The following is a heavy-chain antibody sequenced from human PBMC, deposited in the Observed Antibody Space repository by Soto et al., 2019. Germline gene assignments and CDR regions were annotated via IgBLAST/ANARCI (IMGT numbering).Heavy chain of an antibody. V-gene: IGHV3-7*01. CDR2: IKGDGSEK. Sequence: GGSLRLSCVASGFTFTSYWMSWVRQAPGKGLEWVANIKGDGSEKRYVDSVKGRLTISRDNAKNSVYLQMNSLRVEDTALYYCGRDEVRNGVGVWGQGTTVTVAS. CDR3: GRDEVRNGVGV. J-gene: IGHJ6*02. CDR1: GFTFTSYW.